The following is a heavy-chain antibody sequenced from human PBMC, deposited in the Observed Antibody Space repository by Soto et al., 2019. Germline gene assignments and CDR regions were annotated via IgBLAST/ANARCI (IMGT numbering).Heavy chain of an antibody. CDR2: INHSGNT. V-gene: IGHV4-34*01. D-gene: IGHD6-19*01. CDR3: ARGVSGWTRPIDY. Sequence: QVQLQQWGAGLLKPSETLSLTCAVYGGSFSDYYWSWIRQPPGKGLEWIGEINHSGNTNYNPSLKSRVTISVDTSKNQFSRKLRSVTAADTAMYYCARGVSGWTRPIDYWGQGTLVTVSS. CDR1: GGSFSDYY. J-gene: IGHJ4*02.